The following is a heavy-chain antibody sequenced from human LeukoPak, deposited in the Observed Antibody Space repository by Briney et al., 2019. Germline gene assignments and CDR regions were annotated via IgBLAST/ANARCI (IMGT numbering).Heavy chain of an antibody. CDR1: GFTFSSYG. D-gene: IGHD2-8*02. J-gene: IGHJ4*02. V-gene: IGHV3-30*18. Sequence: GSLRLSCAASGFTFSSYGMHWVRQAPGKGLEWVAVISYDGSNKYYADSVKGRFTISRDNSKNTLYLQMNSLRAEDTAVYYCAKDLGGVDYWGQGTLVTVSS. CDR2: ISYDGSNK. CDR3: AKDLGGVDY.